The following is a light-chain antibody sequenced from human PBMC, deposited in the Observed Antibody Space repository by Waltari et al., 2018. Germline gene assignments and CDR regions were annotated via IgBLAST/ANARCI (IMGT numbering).Light chain of an antibody. V-gene: IGLV3-21*04. CDR2: YDN. J-gene: IGLJ3*02. CDR1: DIGSKS. CDR3: EVWDSSGDHFWV. Sequence: SYVLTQPPSVSVPPGKTVKITCGGNDIGSKSVNWYQKKAGQAPVLVIYYDNDRPSGIPERFSGSNSGSTATLTISRVEAGDEADYYCEVWDSSGDHFWVFGGGTKLTVL.